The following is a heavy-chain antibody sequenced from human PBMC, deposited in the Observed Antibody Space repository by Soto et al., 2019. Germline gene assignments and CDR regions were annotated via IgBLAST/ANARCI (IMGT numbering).Heavy chain of an antibody. CDR3: ARGGIRSSTRSYNWFDP. V-gene: IGHV4-59*12. J-gene: IGHJ5*02. CDR1: DGSLNTYY. D-gene: IGHD1-26*01. CDR2: IYYSGST. Sequence: SETLSLTCTVSDGSLNTYYWSWIRQPPGKGLEWIGYIYYSGSTNYNPSLKSRVTISVDTSKNQFSLKLSSVTAADTAVYYCARGGIRSSTRSYNWFDPWGQGTLVTVSS.